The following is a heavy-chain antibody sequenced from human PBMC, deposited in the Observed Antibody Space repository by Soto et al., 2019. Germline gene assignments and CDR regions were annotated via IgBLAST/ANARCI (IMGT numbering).Heavy chain of an antibody. Sequence: QVQLVESGGGVVQPGRSLRLSCAASGFTFSSYGMHWVRQAPGKGLEWVAVISYDGSNKYYADSVKGRFTITRDNSKNTLYLQKNSLRAEDTAVYYFAKEGGGDPIPDYWGQGTLVTVSS. CDR1: GFTFSSYG. J-gene: IGHJ4*02. D-gene: IGHD3-16*01. CDR2: ISYDGSNK. CDR3: AKEGGGDPIPDY. V-gene: IGHV3-30*18.